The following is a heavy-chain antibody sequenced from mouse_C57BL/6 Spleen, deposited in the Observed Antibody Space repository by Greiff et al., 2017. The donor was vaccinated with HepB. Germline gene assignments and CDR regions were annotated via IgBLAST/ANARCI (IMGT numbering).Heavy chain of an antibody. J-gene: IGHJ4*01. Sequence: QVQLQQPGPGLVQPSQSLSITCTVSGFSLTSYGVHWVRQSPGKGLEWLGVIWRGGSTDYNAAFMSRLSITKDNSKSQVFFKMNSLQADDTAIYYCAKPLLPPGDYAMDYWGQGTSVTVSS. V-gene: IGHV2-5*01. CDR2: IWRGGST. CDR1: GFSLTSYG. CDR3: AKPLLPPGDYAMDY. D-gene: IGHD2-10*01.